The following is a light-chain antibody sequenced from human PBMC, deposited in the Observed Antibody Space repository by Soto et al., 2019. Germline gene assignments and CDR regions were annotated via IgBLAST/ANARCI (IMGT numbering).Light chain of an antibody. CDR3: AAWDDSLNEV. CDR1: SSNIGTNT. V-gene: IGLV1-44*01. CDR2: SNN. Sequence: QSVLTQAPSASGTPGQRVTISCSGSSSNIGTNTVNWYQQLPGTAPKLLIYSNNQRPSGVPDRFSGSKPGTSASLAISGLQSEDEADYYCAAWDDSLNEVFGTGTKVTVL. J-gene: IGLJ1*01.